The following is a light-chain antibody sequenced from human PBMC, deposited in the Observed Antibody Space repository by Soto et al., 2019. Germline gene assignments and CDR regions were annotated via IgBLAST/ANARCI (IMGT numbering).Light chain of an antibody. Sequence: QLVVTQEPSLTVSPGETVTLTCGSSTGAVTSGHYPYWFQQKPGQAPRTLIYDTKNKHSWTPARFSGSLLGGKAALTLSGAQPEDEAEYYCLLSYSGPRVFGGGTQLTVL. J-gene: IGLJ3*02. CDR2: DTK. CDR1: TGAVTSGHY. CDR3: LLSYSGPRV. V-gene: IGLV7-46*01.